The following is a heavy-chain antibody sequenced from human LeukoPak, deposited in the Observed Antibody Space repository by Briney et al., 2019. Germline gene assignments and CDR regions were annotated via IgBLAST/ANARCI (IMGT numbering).Heavy chain of an antibody. CDR1: GFTFSSYS. CDR2: ISSGSSYI. Sequence: GGSLRLSCAASGFTFSSYSMNWVRQAPGKGLEWVSSISSGSSYIYYADSVKGRFTISRDNAKNSLYLQMNSLRAEDTAVYYCARDPGGRDDYFDYWGQGTLVTVSS. J-gene: IGHJ4*02. D-gene: IGHD2-15*01. CDR3: ARDPGGRDDYFDY. V-gene: IGHV3-21*01.